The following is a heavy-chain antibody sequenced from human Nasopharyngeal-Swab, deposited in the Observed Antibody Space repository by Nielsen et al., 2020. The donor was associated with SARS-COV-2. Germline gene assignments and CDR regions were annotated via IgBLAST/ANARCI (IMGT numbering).Heavy chain of an antibody. CDR3: AKDTAWFGDLPSGAFDI. CDR2: ISWNSGSI. J-gene: IGHJ3*02. D-gene: IGHD3-10*01. CDR1: GFTFDDYA. V-gene: IGHV3-9*01. Sequence: SLKISCAASGFTFDDYAMHWVRQAPGKGPEWVSGISWNSGSIGYADSVKGRFTISRDNAKNSLYLQMNSLRAEDTALYYCAKDTAWFGDLPSGAFDIWGQGTMGTVSS.